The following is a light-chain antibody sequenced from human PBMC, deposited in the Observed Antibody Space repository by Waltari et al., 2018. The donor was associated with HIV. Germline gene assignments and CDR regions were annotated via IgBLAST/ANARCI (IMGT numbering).Light chain of an antibody. V-gene: IGLV3-27*01. CDR1: LLVKNY. CDR3: YSAADNNISF. CDR2: KDS. J-gene: IGLJ2*01. Sequence: SFELTQPSSVSVSPGQTARITCSGDLLVKNYARWFQQKPGQAPLLVIYKDSERPSGIPERFSGSNSGTTVTLTISGAQVEDEADYYCYSAADNNISFFGGGTKLTVL.